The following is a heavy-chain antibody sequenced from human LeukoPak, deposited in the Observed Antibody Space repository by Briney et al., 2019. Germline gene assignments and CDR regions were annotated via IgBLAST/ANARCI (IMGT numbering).Heavy chain of an antibody. CDR3: AKRTVTSGWYRDDY. J-gene: IGHJ4*02. CDR1: GGSISSDY. CDR2: ISYSGTT. Sequence: SETLSLTCTVSGGSISSDYWTEIRQSPGKGRGWSGYISYSGTTHYNPSLKSRASISVDTSKNQFSLKMSSVTAADTAVYYCAKRTVTSGWYRDDYWGQGTLVTVSS. D-gene: IGHD6-19*01. V-gene: IGHV4-59*13.